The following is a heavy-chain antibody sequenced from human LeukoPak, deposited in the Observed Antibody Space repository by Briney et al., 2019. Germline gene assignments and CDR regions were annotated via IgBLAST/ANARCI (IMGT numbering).Heavy chain of an antibody. D-gene: IGHD1-1*01. J-gene: IGHJ3*02. CDR2: IWYDGSNQ. CDR1: GFTFSSYG. CDR3: AREDTGTTGITGAFEI. Sequence: PGGSLRLSCAASGFTFSSYGMHWVRQAPGKGLEWVAVIWYDGSNQYYEDSVKGRFTISRDNSKSTLYLQMNSLRAEDTGVYYCAREDTGTTGITGAFEIWGQGTMVTVSS. V-gene: IGHV3-33*01.